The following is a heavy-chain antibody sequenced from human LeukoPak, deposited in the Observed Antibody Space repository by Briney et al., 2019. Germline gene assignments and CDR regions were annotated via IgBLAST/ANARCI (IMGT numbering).Heavy chain of an antibody. CDR2: IKQDGSEK. CDR1: GFSFSSYW. D-gene: IGHD4-11*01. Sequence: GGSLRLSCVASGFSFSSYWKAWVRQAPGKGPEWVASIKQDGSEKFYAGSVKGRFTISKDNAQNSLYLRMNSLRGEDTAVYYCAREDHSNYEYWGQGTSVTVSS. CDR3: AREDHSNYEY. V-gene: IGHV3-7*01. J-gene: IGHJ4*02.